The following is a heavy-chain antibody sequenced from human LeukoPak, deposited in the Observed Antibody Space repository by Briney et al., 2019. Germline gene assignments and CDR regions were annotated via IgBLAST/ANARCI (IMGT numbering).Heavy chain of an antibody. Sequence: GGSLRLSCAASGFTFSSYAMSWVRQAPGKGLEWVSAISGSGGSTYYADSVKGRFSISRDNSKNTLYLQINSLRAEDTAVYYCARANCGGDCYFSGYGMDVWGQGTTVTVSS. D-gene: IGHD2-21*02. CDR3: ARANCGGDCYFSGYGMDV. J-gene: IGHJ6*02. CDR2: ISGSGGST. V-gene: IGHV3-23*01. CDR1: GFTFSSYA.